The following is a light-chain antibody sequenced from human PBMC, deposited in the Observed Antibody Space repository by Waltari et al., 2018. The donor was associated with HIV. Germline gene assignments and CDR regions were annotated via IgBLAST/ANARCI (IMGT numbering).Light chain of an antibody. CDR3: QVWDDSSNHWV. CDR1: NIENQA. CDR2: DDS. Sequence: SYVLTQPPSVSVAPGPTARVTCGGSNIENQAVHWYQQRPGQAPVLVVYDDSDRPSGIPERFSGSSSRNTATLTISRVEAGDEADYYCQVWDDSSNHWVFGGGTKLTVL. J-gene: IGLJ3*02. V-gene: IGLV3-21*02.